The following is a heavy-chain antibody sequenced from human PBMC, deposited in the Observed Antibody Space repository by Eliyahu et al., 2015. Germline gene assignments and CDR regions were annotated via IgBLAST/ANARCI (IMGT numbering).Heavy chain of an antibody. CDR2: INHSGST. Sequence: QVQLQQRGAGLLKPSETLSLTCAVYGXSFSGNYWSWIRQPPGKGLEWIGEINHSGSTNYNPSLKSRVTISVDTSKNQFSLKLSSVTAADTAVYYCARVTLMTTVTTWSMDVWGQGTTVTVSS. D-gene: IGHD4-11*01. CDR1: GXSFSGNY. J-gene: IGHJ6*02. V-gene: IGHV4-34*01. CDR3: ARVTLMTTVTTWSMDV.